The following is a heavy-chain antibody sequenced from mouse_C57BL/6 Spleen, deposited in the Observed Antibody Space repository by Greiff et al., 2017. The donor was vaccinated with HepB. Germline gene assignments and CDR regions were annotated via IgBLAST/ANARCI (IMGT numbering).Heavy chain of an antibody. D-gene: IGHD2-10*02. CDR3: ARAYGKAWFAY. Sequence: EVKLMESGGGLVKPGGSLKLSCAASGFTFSSYAMSWVRQTPEKRLEWVATISDGGSYTYYPDNVKGRFTISRDNAKNNLYLQMSHLKSEDTAMYYWARAYGKAWFAYWGQGTLVTVSA. V-gene: IGHV5-4*03. CDR1: GFTFSSYA. J-gene: IGHJ3*01. CDR2: ISDGGSYT.